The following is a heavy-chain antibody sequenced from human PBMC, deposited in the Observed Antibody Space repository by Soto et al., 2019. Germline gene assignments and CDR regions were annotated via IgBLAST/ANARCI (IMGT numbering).Heavy chain of an antibody. CDR1: GYTFTNYD. V-gene: IGHV1-18*01. D-gene: IGHD3-10*01. Sequence: QVHLVQSGAEVKKPGASVKVSCKASGYTFTNYDINWVRQAPGQGLEWMGWISTYTGNTNYAQKLQRRATMPTDTSTTTAYMELRRLRSDDTAVYYCARGYYYGSGRPTPGGMDVWAQGTTVTVSS. J-gene: IGHJ6*02. CDR2: ISTYTGNT. CDR3: ARGYYYGSGRPTPGGMDV.